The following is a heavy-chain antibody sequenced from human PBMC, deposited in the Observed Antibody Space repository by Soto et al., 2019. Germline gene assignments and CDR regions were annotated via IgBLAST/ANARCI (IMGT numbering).Heavy chain of an antibody. J-gene: IGHJ4*02. D-gene: IGHD1-20*01. CDR1: GFRFSAYA. CDR3: AKWQLTGHVGQYLGAAEY. V-gene: IGHV3-23*01. Sequence: PGGSLRLSCAASGFRFSAYAMTWVRQAPGKGLEWLSSISASGSNTYFADSVKGRFTISRDNSRNTLFLQMDSLRGEDTALYYCAKWQLTGHVGQYLGAAEYWGQGTVVKVS. CDR2: ISASGSNT.